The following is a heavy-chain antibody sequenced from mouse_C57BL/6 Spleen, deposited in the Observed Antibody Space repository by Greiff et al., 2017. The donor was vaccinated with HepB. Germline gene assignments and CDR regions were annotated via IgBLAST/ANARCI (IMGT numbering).Heavy chain of an antibody. CDR2: INPNNGGT. CDR1: GYTFTDYN. CDR3: GPIYYGNYRY. D-gene: IGHD2-1*01. J-gene: IGHJ2*01. V-gene: IGHV1-22*01. Sequence: EVQLQQSGPELVKPGASVKMSCKASGYTFTDYNMHWVKQSHGKSLEWIGYINPNNGGTSYNQKFKGKATLTVNKSSSTAYMELRSLTSEDSAVYYCGPIYYGNYRYWGQGTTLTVSS.